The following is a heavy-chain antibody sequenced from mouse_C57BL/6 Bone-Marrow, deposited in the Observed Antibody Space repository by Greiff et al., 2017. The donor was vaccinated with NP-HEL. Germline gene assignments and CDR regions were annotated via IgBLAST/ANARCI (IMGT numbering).Heavy chain of an antibody. V-gene: IGHV2-6-1*01. J-gene: IGHJ4*01. CDR2: IWSDGST. Sequence: VKLVESGPGLVAPSQSLSIPCTVSGFSLTSYGVHWVRQPPGKGLEWLVVIWSDGSTTYNSALKSRLSISKDNSKSQVFLKMNSLQTDDTAMYYCARHPHYYGSSYVAMDYWGQGTSVTVSS. CDR3: ARHPHYYGSSYVAMDY. D-gene: IGHD1-1*01. CDR1: GFSLTSYG.